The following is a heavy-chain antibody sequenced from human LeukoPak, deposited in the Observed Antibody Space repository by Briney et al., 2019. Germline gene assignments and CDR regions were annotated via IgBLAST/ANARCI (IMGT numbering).Heavy chain of an antibody. CDR3: AKVRRSGFSSFDC. Sequence: GGSLRLSCAASGFTFSSYAMNWVRQAPGEGLEWVSAISGSDGSTYYTDSVKGRFTISRDNSRNTLYLRMNSLRAEDTAVYYCAKVRRSGFSSFDCWGQGTLVTVSS. D-gene: IGHD3-22*01. J-gene: IGHJ4*02. CDR1: GFTFSSYA. V-gene: IGHV3-23*01. CDR2: ISGSDGST.